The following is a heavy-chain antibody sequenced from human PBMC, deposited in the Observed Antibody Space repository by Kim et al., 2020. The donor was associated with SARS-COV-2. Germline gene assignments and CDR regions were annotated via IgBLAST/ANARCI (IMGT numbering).Heavy chain of an antibody. Sequence: PSLTSRVTISVDTSTNQFSLKLSSVTAADTAVYYCAGGLSVVVTARGVDIWGQGTMVTVSS. D-gene: IGHD2-21*02. CDR3: AGGLSVVVTARGVDI. V-gene: IGHV4-34*01. J-gene: IGHJ3*02.